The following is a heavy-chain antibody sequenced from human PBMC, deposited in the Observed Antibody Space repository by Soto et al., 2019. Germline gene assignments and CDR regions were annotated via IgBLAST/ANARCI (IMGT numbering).Heavy chain of an antibody. J-gene: IGHJ4*02. CDR1: GFTFSSYG. D-gene: IGHD3-3*02. Sequence: GGSLRLSCAASGFTFSSYGMHWVRQAPGKGLEWVAVISYDGSNKYYADSVKGRFTISRDNSKNTLYLQMNSLRAEDTAVYYCAKEPAPFSQGSYYFDYWGQGTLVTVSS. V-gene: IGHV3-30*18. CDR2: ISYDGSNK. CDR3: AKEPAPFSQGSYYFDY.